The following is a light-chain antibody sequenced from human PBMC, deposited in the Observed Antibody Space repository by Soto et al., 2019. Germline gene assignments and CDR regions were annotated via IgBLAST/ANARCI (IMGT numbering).Light chain of an antibody. CDR2: STS. CDR1: QSLSVSY. CDR3: HQFGDSPQT. J-gene: IGKJ1*01. Sequence: ENVLTQSPGTLSLSPGDRATLSCRASQSLSVSYIAWYQQKPGQAPRLLIYSTSTRAAGIPDRFTGRGSGTHFTLAISRLEPEDFAVYYCHQFGDSPQTFGQGTKVDIK. V-gene: IGKV3-20*01.